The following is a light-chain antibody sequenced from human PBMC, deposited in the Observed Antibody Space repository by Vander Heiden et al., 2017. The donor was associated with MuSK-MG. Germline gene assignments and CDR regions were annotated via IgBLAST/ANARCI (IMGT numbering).Light chain of an antibody. CDR2: TAS. J-gene: IGKJ5*01. CDR3: QDNYTTPRT. CDR1: QSVSSY. V-gene: IGKV1-39*01. Sequence: DIQITLSPSSLSASVGDRVTITCRASQSVSSYLDWYQQKPGKAPKLLIYTASNLQSGVPSRFSGSGSGTEFTLTISSLQPEDFATYYCQDNYTTPRTFGQGTQLEIK.